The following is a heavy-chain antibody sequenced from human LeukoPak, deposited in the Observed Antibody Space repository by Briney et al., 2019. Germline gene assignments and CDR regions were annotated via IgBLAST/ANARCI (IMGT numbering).Heavy chain of an antibody. CDR3: AKAGTQQWLLFVGVY. D-gene: IGHD6-19*01. J-gene: IGHJ4*02. CDR1: GFTFSTYG. Sequence: PGESLRLSCAASGFTFSTYGMLWVRQAPGQGPEWVALIRYDGSNKYYADSVKGRFTISRDNSKNTLYLQMNSLRVEDTAMYYCAKAGTQQWLLFVGVYWGQGALVTVSS. V-gene: IGHV3-30*02. CDR2: IRYDGSNK.